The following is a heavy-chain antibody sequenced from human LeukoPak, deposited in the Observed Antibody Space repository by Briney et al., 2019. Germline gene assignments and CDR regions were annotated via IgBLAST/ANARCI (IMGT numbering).Heavy chain of an antibody. J-gene: IGHJ6*03. D-gene: IGHD3-10*02. Sequence: PSETLSLTCAVYGGSFSGYYWSWIRQPPGKGLQWIGEINHSGSTNYKPSLKSRVPISVDTSKNQFSLRLSSVTAADTAVYYCARVPMFYYYYYMDVWGKGTTVTVSS. CDR2: INHSGST. V-gene: IGHV4-34*01. CDR3: ARVPMFYYYYYMDV. CDR1: GGSFSGYY.